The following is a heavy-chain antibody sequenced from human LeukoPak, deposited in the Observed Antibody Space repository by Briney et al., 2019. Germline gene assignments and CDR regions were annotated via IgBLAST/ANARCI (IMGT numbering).Heavy chain of an antibody. CDR1: GFTFSSSG. CDR2: ISGSGGST. D-gene: IGHD2-15*01. J-gene: IGHJ4*02. CDR3: AKDGTPGDY. Sequence: GGSLRLSCAASGFTFSSSGMSWVRQAPVMGLEWVSAISGSGGSTYYADSVKGRFTISRDNSKNTLYLQMSGLRADDTAVYYCAKDGTPGDYWGQGTLVTVSS. V-gene: IGHV3-23*01.